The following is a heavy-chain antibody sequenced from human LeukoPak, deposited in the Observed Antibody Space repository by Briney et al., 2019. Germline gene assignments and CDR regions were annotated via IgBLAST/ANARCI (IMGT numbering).Heavy chain of an antibody. Sequence: PGGSLRLSCAASGIALSSYWMSWVRQAPGRGLEWVANMKQDGSEKYYVDSVKDRFTISRDNAKNSLYLQMNSLRAEDTAVYYCARDLGHSGYDLYDYWGQGTLVTVSS. J-gene: IGHJ4*02. D-gene: IGHD5-12*01. CDR2: MKQDGSEK. CDR3: ARDLGHSGYDLYDY. V-gene: IGHV3-7*01. CDR1: GIALSSYW.